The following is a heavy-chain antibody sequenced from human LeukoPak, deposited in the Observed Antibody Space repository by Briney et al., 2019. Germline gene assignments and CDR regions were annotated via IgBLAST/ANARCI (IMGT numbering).Heavy chain of an antibody. CDR1: GFTFSSYA. V-gene: IGHV3-23*01. CDR2: ISGSGGST. D-gene: IGHD6-13*01. Sequence: SGGSPRLSCGASGFTFSSYAMSWVRQAPGKGLEWVSSISGSGGSTYYADSVKGRFTISRDNSKNTLFLQMNSLRAEDTAIYYCAKDFEYSGYSSSNFDYWGQGTLVTVSS. CDR3: AKDFEYSGYSSSNFDY. J-gene: IGHJ4*02.